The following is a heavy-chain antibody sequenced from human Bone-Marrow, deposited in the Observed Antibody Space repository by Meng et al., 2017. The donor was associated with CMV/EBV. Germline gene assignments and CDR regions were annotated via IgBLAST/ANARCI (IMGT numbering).Heavy chain of an antibody. D-gene: IGHD2-8*01. Sequence: GGSLRLSCAASGFIFSNYWMNWVRQAPGKGLEWVANIKQDGSEKSYADSVKGRFTISRDNSKNTLYLQMNSLRAEDTAVYYCAKDLGYAYYYGMDVWGQGTTVTVSS. CDR3: AKDLGYAYYYGMDV. V-gene: IGHV3-7*01. J-gene: IGHJ6*02. CDR2: IKQDGSEK. CDR1: GFIFSNYW.